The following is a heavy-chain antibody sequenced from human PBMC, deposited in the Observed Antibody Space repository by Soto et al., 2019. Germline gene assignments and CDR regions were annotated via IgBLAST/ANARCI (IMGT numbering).Heavy chain of an antibody. J-gene: IGHJ4*02. CDR1: GFTFSSYG. CDR3: AKDLSGHYDSSGPLDY. CDR2: ISYDGSNK. Sequence: GGSLRLSCAASGFTFSSYGMHWVRQAPGKGLEGVAVISYDGSNKYYADSVKGRFTISRDNSKNTLYLQMNSLRAEDTAVYYCAKDLSGHYDSSGPLDYWGQGTLVTVSS. D-gene: IGHD3-22*01. V-gene: IGHV3-30*18.